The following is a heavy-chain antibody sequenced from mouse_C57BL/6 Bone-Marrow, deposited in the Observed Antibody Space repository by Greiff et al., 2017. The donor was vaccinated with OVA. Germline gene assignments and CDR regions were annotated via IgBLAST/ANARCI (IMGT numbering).Heavy chain of an antibody. CDR3: ARCGVLRYYFDY. Sequence: QVQLQQPGAELVKPGASVKLSCKASGYTFTSYWMHWVKQRPGRGLEWIGRIDTNSGGTKYNEKFKSKATLTVVKPSSTAYMQLSSLTSEDSAVYYCARCGVLRYYFDYWGQGTTLTVSS. CDR1: GYTFTSYW. CDR2: IDTNSGGT. V-gene: IGHV1-72*01. D-gene: IGHD1-1*01. J-gene: IGHJ2*01.